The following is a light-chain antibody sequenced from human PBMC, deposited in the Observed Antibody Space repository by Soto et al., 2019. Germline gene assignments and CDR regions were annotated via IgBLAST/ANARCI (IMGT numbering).Light chain of an antibody. J-gene: IGKJ1*01. V-gene: IGKV3-20*01. CDR3: QQYGSSPWT. CDR1: QGINRN. Sequence: IVMTQSPATLSVSPGEIVTFSCRASQGINRNLAWYQQKPGQAPRLLIYGASTRATDVPDRFSGSGSGADFTLSISRLEPEDFAVYYCQQYGSSPWTFGQGTKVDIK. CDR2: GAS.